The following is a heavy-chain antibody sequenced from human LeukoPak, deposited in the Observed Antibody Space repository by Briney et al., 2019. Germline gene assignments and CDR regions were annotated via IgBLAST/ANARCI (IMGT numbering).Heavy chain of an antibody. D-gene: IGHD6-19*01. Sequence: GGSLRLSCAASGFIFNSHSMNWVRQAPGKGLGWVSSISSTSSYIYYADSVKSRFTISRDNAKNSLYLQMNSLRAEGTAVYYCARSSGWYHRGPDYYYYYMDVWGKGTTVTVS. V-gene: IGHV3-21*01. CDR3: ARSSGWYHRGPDYYYYYMDV. J-gene: IGHJ6*03. CDR1: GFIFNSHS. CDR2: ISSTSSYI.